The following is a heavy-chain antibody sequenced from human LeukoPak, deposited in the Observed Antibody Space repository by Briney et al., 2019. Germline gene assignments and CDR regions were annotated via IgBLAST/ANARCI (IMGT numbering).Heavy chain of an antibody. CDR2: INPSGGST. V-gene: IGHV1-46*01. J-gene: IGHJ4*02. CDR3: ARAQYYYGSGGLFDY. CDR1: GYTFTSYY. D-gene: IGHD3-10*01. Sequence: GASVKVSCKASGYTFTSYYMHWVRQAPGQGLEWMGIINPSGGSTSYAQKFQGRVTMTRDTSTSTVNMELNSLRAEDTAVYYCARAQYYYGSGGLFDYWGQGTLVTVSS.